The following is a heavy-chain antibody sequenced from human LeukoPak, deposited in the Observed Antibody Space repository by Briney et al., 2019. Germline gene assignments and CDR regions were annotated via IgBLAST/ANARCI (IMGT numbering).Heavy chain of an antibody. CDR2: IKKDGSER. J-gene: IGHJ4*02. CDR1: GFIFSTYW. Sequence: GGSLRLSCAVSGFIFSTYWMSWVRQAPGKGLEWVANIKKDGSERYYVDSVKGRFTISRDNAKNSLYLQMNSLRAEDTAVYYCARDLYRIVVVPHYFDYWGQGTLVTVSS. CDR3: ARDLYRIVVVPHYFDY. D-gene: IGHD3-22*01. V-gene: IGHV3-7*01.